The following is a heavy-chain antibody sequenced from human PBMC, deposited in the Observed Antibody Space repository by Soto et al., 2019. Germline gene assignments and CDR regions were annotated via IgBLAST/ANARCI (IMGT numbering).Heavy chain of an antibody. CDR2: VYFSGST. CDR1: GGSIDSYY. J-gene: IGHJ5*02. V-gene: IGHV4-59*01. D-gene: IGHD1-26*01. Sequence: QVQLQQSGPGLVKPSETLSLTCSVSGGSIDSYYWTWIRQPSGRGLEWIGYVYFSGSTTYHPSLGSRVTIAVDTSKNQFSLRLRSVTAADTAVYYGARGLGGIVGGAWFDPWGQGTLVTVSS. CDR3: ARGLGGIVGGAWFDP.